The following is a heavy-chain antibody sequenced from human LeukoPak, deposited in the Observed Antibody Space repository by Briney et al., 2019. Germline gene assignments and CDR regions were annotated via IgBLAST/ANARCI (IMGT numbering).Heavy chain of an antibody. CDR2: IKPDGSAQ. D-gene: IGHD5-12*01. Sequence: GGSLRLSCAASGFTFSNYWMTWVRQAPGKGLEWVANIKPDGSAQYYADSVRGRFTISRDSAKNSVFLQMNSLRAEDTAVYYCSRDRLGGLDLWGQGTLVTVSS. V-gene: IGHV3-7*01. J-gene: IGHJ5*02. CDR3: SRDRLGGLDL. CDR1: GFTFSNYW.